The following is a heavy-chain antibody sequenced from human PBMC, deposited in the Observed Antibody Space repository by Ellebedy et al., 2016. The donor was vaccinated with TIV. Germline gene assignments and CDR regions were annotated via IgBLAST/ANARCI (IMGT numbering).Heavy chain of an antibody. D-gene: IGHD2-15*01. CDR3: ARQGSDGMDV. J-gene: IGHJ6*02. CDR1: GHSFSNYW. Sequence: GESLKISCQGSGHSFSNYWIAWVRQLPGKGPEWMGIIYPSDSDTRYSPSLQGQVTISADRSINTAYLQWSSLKASDTAIYYCARQGSDGMDVWGQGTTVAVS. CDR2: IYPSDSDT. V-gene: IGHV5-51*01.